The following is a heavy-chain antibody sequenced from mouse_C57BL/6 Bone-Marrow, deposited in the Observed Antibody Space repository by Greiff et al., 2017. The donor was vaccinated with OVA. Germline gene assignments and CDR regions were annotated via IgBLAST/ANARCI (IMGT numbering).Heavy chain of an antibody. D-gene: IGHD1-1*01. Sequence: VQLQQSGAELARPGASVKLSCKASGYTFTSYGISWVKQRTGQGLEWIGEIYPRSGNTYYNEKFKGKATLTADKYSSTAYMELRSLTSEDSAVYFCARNTDFDYWGQGTTLTVSS. CDR1: GYTFTSYG. V-gene: IGHV1-81*01. CDR3: ARNTDFDY. CDR2: IYPRSGNT. J-gene: IGHJ2*01.